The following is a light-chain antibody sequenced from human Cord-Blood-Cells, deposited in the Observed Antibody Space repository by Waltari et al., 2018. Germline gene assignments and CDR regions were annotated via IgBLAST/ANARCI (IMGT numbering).Light chain of an antibody. V-gene: IGLV2-14*01. Sequence: QSALTQPASVSGSPGQSITISCTGTSSDVGGYNYVSWYQQHPGKAPKRVSYDVSNRPTGVSNRFSVSQSGNTASLTISGLQAEDEADYYCSSYTSSSTRVFGGGTKLTVL. CDR3: SSYTSSSTRV. CDR1: SSDVGGYNY. J-gene: IGLJ3*02. CDR2: DVS.